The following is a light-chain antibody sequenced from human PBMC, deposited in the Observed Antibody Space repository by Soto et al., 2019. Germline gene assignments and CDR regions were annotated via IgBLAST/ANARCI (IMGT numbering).Light chain of an antibody. Sequence: QAVVTQPASVSGSPGQSITISCTGTSSDVGTYNYVSWYQQYPGKAPKLIIYDVSNRPSGVSNRFSGYKSGNTASLTISALQAEDEADYYCSSYTSSTTLIFGGGTKLTVL. CDR3: SSYTSSTTLI. V-gene: IGLV2-14*01. J-gene: IGLJ2*01. CDR1: SSDVGTYNY. CDR2: DVS.